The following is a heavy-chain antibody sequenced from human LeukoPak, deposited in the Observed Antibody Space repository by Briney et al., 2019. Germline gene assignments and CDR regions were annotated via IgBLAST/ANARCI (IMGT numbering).Heavy chain of an antibody. Sequence: SQTLSLTCTVSGGSISSGDYYWSWIRQPPGKGLEWIGYIYYSGSTYYNPSLKSRLTISVDTSKNQFSLKLSSVTAADTAVYFCARDRYCSGGSCSHGFDYWGQGNMVIVSS. D-gene: IGHD2-15*01. J-gene: IGHJ4*02. CDR2: IYYSGST. CDR1: GGSISSGDYY. V-gene: IGHV4-30-4*01. CDR3: ARDRYCSGGSCSHGFDY.